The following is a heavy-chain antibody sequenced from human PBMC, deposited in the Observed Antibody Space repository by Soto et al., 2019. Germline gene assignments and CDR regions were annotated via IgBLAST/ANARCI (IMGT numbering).Heavy chain of an antibody. D-gene: IGHD5-18*01. Sequence: QVQLQDSGPGLVKPSETLSLSGAVSGGPISSYYWSWIRQPPGKGLGWIGFINYSGSTNYNPSLKSRVTISVKTSKNQYSLKLSSVAAAETAVYYCARGRIQLWYPFDYWGQGTMVTVSS. J-gene: IGHJ4*02. V-gene: IGHV4-59*01. CDR3: ARGRIQLWYPFDY. CDR1: GGPISSYY. CDR2: INYSGST.